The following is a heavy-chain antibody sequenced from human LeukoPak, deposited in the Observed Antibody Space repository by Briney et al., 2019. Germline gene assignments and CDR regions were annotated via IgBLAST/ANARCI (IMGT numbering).Heavy chain of an antibody. J-gene: IGHJ4*02. CDR1: GFTFSSYA. CDR2: ISYDGSNK. CDR3: AREASSFRILLARNYFDY. Sequence: PGRSLRLSCAASGFTFSSYAMHWVRQAPGKGLEWVAVISYDGSNKYYADSVKGRFTISRDNSKNTLYLQMNSLRAEDTAVYYCAREASSFRILLARNYFDYWGQGTLVTVSS. V-gene: IGHV3-30-3*01. D-gene: IGHD3-3*01.